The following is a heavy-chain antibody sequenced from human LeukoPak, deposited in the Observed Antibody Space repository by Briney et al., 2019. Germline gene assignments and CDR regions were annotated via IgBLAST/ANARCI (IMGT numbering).Heavy chain of an antibody. Sequence: PGGSLRLSCAASGFTFSSYEMNWVRQAPGKGLEWISYSRSSGTSIYYADSVRGRYTVSRDNTKNSLYLQMNGLRAEDTAVYYCARDSPITGSFYYYMDVWGKGTTVTVSS. CDR3: ARDSPITGSFYYYMDV. CDR2: SRSSGTSI. J-gene: IGHJ6*03. D-gene: IGHD1-20*01. V-gene: IGHV3-48*03. CDR1: GFTFSSYE.